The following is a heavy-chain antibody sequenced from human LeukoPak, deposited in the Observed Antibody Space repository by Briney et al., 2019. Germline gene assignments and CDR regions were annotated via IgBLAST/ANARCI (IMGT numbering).Heavy chain of an antibody. Sequence: PSETLSLTCAVYGGSFSGYYWSWIRQPPGKGLEWIGEINHSGSTNYNPSLKSRVTISVDTSKNQFSLKLSSVTAADTAVYYCATLVRNYYDSSGYPKNWGQGTLVTVSS. CDR1: GGSFSGYY. D-gene: IGHD3-22*01. J-gene: IGHJ4*02. CDR2: INHSGST. V-gene: IGHV4-34*01. CDR3: ATLVRNYYDSSGYPKN.